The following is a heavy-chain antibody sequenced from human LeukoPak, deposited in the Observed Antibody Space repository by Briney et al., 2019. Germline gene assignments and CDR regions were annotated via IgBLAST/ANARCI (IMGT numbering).Heavy chain of an antibody. V-gene: IGHV1-69*05. J-gene: IGHJ6*03. CDR3: ARDPLEAAMAPYYYYYMDV. CDR1: GGTFSSYA. D-gene: IGHD5-18*01. CDR2: IIPIFGTA. Sequence: SVKVSCKASGGTFSSYAISWVQQAPGQGLEWMGGIIPIFGTANYAQKFQGRVTITTDESTSTAYMELSSLRSEDTAVYYCARDPLEAAMAPYYYYYMDVWGKGTTVTVSS.